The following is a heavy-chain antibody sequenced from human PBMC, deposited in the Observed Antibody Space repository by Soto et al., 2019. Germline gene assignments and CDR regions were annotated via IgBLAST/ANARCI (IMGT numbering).Heavy chain of an antibody. V-gene: IGHV3-15*01. Sequence: GASLRLSCAASGFTFSNAWMSWVRQAPGKGLEWVGRIKSKTDGGTTDYATPVKGRFTISRDDSKNTLYLQMNSLKTEDTAVYYCTTDQSNHYHYDGKDVWGQGTTVTVSS. CDR2: IKSKTDGGTT. CDR3: TTDQSNHYHYDGKDV. J-gene: IGHJ6*02. CDR1: GFTFSNAW.